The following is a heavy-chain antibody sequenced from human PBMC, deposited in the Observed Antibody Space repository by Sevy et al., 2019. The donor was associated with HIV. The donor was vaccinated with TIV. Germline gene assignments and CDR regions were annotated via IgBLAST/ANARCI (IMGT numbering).Heavy chain of an antibody. D-gene: IGHD6-19*01. J-gene: IGHJ4*02. CDR2: IKQDGSEK. CDR1: GFTFSSYW. CDR3: VTDDRPSGWLFDF. V-gene: IGHV3-7*01. Sequence: GGSLRLSCAASGFTFSSYWMSWVRQAPGKGLEWVANIKQDGSEKYYVDSVKGRFTISRDNAKNSLYLQMNSLRVDDTAVYYCVTDDRPSGWLFDFWGPGAQVTVSS.